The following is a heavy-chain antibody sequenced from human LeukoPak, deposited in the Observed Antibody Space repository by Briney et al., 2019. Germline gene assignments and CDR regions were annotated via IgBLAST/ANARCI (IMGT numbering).Heavy chain of an antibody. CDR3: ARGPPHYYDSSGYYP. Sequence: GASVKVSCKASGYTFTSYDINWVRQATGQGLEWMGWMNPNRGNTGYAQKFQGRVTMTRNTSISTAYMELSSLRSEDTAVYYCARGPPHYYDSSGYYPWGQGTLVTVSS. J-gene: IGHJ5*02. CDR1: GYTFTSYD. D-gene: IGHD3-22*01. CDR2: MNPNRGNT. V-gene: IGHV1-8*01.